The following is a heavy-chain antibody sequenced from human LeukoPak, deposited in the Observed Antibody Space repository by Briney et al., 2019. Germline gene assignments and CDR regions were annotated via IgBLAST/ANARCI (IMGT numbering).Heavy chain of an antibody. D-gene: IGHD2-21*01. Sequence: GGSLRLSCAASGFTFSDYYMSWIRQAPGKGLVWVSRINSDGSSTSYADSVKGRFTISRDNAKNTLYLQMNSLRAEDTAVYYCARRIVRGRINWFDPWGQGTLVTVSS. CDR2: INSDGSST. J-gene: IGHJ5*02. CDR1: GFTFSDYY. V-gene: IGHV3-74*01. CDR3: ARRIVRGRINWFDP.